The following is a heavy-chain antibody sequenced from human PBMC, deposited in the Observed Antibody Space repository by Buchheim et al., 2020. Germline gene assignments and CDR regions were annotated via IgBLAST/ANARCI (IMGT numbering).Heavy chain of an antibody. CDR2: IWSDGSKR. CDR3: ARDIGSTNYLLDY. Sequence: QVQLVESGGGVVQPGKSLRLSCAASGFTFNSYGMHWVRQAPGKGLEWVAVIWSDGSKRYYADSVKGRFTISRDDSKNTLYLQMNSLRAEDTALYYCARDIGSTNYLLDYWGQGTL. D-gene: IGHD1-26*01. J-gene: IGHJ4*02. V-gene: IGHV3-33*01. CDR1: GFTFNSYG.